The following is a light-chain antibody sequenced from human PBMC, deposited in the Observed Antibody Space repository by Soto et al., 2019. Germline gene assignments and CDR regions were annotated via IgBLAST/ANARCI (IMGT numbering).Light chain of an antibody. Sequence: DIQMTQSPSSLSASVGDRVTITCQASQGIYKDLNWYQQKPGKAPKLLIYATSNLGPGVPSRFSGSTSETDFTFTISTLQPEDIGTYYCQQYYSLPYTFGQGTKLEI. V-gene: IGKV1-33*01. CDR1: QGIYKD. CDR3: QQYYSLPYT. CDR2: ATS. J-gene: IGKJ2*01.